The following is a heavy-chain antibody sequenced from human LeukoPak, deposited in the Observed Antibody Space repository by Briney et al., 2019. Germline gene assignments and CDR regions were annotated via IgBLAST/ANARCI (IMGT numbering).Heavy chain of an antibody. Sequence: GGSLRLSCAASGFTFSSYGMSWVRQAPGKGLEWVSAISGSGGSTYYADSVKGRFTISRDNSKNTLYLQMNSLRAEDTAVYYCARDKGTSYQSSFDYWGQGTLVTVSS. V-gene: IGHV3-23*01. D-gene: IGHD6-6*01. J-gene: IGHJ4*02. CDR2: ISGSGGST. CDR3: ARDKGTSYQSSFDY. CDR1: GFTFSSYG.